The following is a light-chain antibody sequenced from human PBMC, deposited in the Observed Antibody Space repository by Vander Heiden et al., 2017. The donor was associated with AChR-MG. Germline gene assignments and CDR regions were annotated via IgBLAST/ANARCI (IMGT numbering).Light chain of an antibody. Sequence: QSVLTQPPSVSAAPGQRVTISCPGTNSNIGNSHVSWYQQLPGTAPKLLIYDDNKRPSGIPDRFSGSKSGTSATLGITGLQAGDEANYYCGTWDSTLSAGVFGGGTKLTVL. CDR3: GTWDSTLSAGV. J-gene: IGLJ3*02. V-gene: IGLV1-51*01. CDR1: NSNIGNSH. CDR2: DDN.